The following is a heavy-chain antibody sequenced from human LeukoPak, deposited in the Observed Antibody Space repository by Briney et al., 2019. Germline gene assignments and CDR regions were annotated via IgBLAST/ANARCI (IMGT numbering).Heavy chain of an antibody. CDR3: ARDSRYCSSTSCYPRSWFDP. Sequence: ASVKVSCKASGYTFTGYYMHWVRQAPGQGLEWMGWINPNSGGTNYAQKFQGRVTVTRDTSISTAYMELSRLRSDDTAVYYCARDSRYCSSTSCYPRSWFDPWGQGTLVTVSS. D-gene: IGHD2-2*01. J-gene: IGHJ5*02. V-gene: IGHV1-2*02. CDR1: GYTFTGYY. CDR2: INPNSGGT.